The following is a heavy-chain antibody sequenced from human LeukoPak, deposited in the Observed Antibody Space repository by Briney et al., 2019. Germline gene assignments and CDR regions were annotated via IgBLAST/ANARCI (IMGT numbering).Heavy chain of an antibody. J-gene: IGHJ4*02. CDR2: ISDIGST. CDR3: AGHHPRNTVDF. D-gene: IGHD2/OR15-2a*01. CDR1: GGSISSYY. V-gene: IGHV4-59*08. Sequence: SETLSLTCTVSGGSISSYYWSWIRQPPGKGLEWIAYISDIGSTNYNPTLKSRVTISLDTSKNQFSLKLSSVTAADTAVYYCAGHHPRNTVDFWGQGTLVTVSS.